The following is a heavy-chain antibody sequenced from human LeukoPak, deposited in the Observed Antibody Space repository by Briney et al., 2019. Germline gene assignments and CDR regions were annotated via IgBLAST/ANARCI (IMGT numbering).Heavy chain of an antibody. CDR2: ISGSGGST. Sequence: GGSLRLSCAASGFTFSSYAMSWVRQASGKGLEWVSAISGSGGSTYYADSVKGRFTISRDNSKNTLYLQVNSLRAEDTAVYYCAKVGAYYYYYGMDVWGQGTTVSVSS. CDR3: AKVGAYYYYYGMDV. D-gene: IGHD1-26*01. J-gene: IGHJ6*02. V-gene: IGHV3-23*01. CDR1: GFTFSSYA.